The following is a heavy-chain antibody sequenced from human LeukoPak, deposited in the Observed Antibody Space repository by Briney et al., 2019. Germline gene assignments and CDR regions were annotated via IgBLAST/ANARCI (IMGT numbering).Heavy chain of an antibody. CDR2: INPSGGST. D-gene: IGHD1-26*01. Sequence: ASVKVSCKASGYTFTSYDINWVRQAPGQGLEWMGIINPSGGSTSYAQKFQGRVTMTRDTSTSTVYMELSSLRSEDTAVYYCARDPPGTYYFDYWGQGTLVTVSS. J-gene: IGHJ4*02. V-gene: IGHV1-46*03. CDR1: GYTFTSYD. CDR3: ARDPPGTYYFDY.